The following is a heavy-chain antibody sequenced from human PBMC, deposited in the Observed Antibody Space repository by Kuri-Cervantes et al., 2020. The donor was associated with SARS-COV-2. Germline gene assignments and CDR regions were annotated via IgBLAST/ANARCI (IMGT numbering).Heavy chain of an antibody. D-gene: IGHD3-9*01. CDR3: AGAILDAFDI. J-gene: IGHJ3*02. Sequence: GESLKISCAVSGFTFTSHAMHWVRQAPGKGLEWVAVISYDGSNKYYADSVKGRFTISRDNSKNTLYLQMNSLRAEDTAVYYCAGAILDAFDIWGQGTMVTVSS. CDR2: ISYDGSNK. CDR1: GFTFTSHA. V-gene: IGHV3-30*03.